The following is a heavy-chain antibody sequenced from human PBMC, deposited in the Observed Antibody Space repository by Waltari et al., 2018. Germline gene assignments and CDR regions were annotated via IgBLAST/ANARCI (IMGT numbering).Heavy chain of an antibody. D-gene: IGHD3-9*01. CDR1: GFTFSSYA. CDR3: AKDRAGILRYFDWLLYAY. Sequence: EVQLLESGGGLVQPGGSLRLSCAASGFTFSSYAMSWVRQAPGKGLEWVSAISGSGGSTYYADSVKGRFTISRDNSKNTLYLQMNSLRAEDTAVYYCAKDRAGILRYFDWLLYAYWGQGTLVTVSS. CDR2: ISGSGGST. V-gene: IGHV3-23*01. J-gene: IGHJ4*02.